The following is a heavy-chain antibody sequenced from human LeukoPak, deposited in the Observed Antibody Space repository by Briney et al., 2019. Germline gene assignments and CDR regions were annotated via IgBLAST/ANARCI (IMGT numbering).Heavy chain of an antibody. CDR3: ARINRGIQLWLYYFDY. CDR1: GYTFTGYY. D-gene: IGHD5-18*01. CDR2: INPNSGGT. J-gene: IGHJ4*02. Sequence: ASVKVSCKASGYTFTGYYMHWVRQAPGEGLEWMGWINPNSGGTNYAQKFQGRVTMTRDTSISTAYMELSRLRSDDTAVYYCARINRGIQLWLYYFDYWGQGTLVTVSS. V-gene: IGHV1-2*02.